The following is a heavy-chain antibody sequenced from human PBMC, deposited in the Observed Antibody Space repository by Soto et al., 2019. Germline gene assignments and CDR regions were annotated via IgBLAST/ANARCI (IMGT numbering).Heavy chain of an antibody. V-gene: IGHV4-59*01. D-gene: IGHD6-19*01. CDR1: GGSISGSY. CDR2: VYYTGST. Sequence: SETLSLTCSVSGGSISGSYWSWIRQSPGKGLEWLGYVYYTGSTNYSPSLRSRVSISVDTSKNEFSLRLSSVTAADTAVYFCARSVAVPGAHIDYWGQGAQVTVSS. J-gene: IGHJ4*02. CDR3: ARSVAVPGAHIDY.